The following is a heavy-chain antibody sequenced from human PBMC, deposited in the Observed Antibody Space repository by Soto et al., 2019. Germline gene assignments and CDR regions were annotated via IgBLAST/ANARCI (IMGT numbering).Heavy chain of an antibody. J-gene: IGHJ4*02. CDR3: ARSTPHSGSFMHICDY. CDR2: IIPFFDTA. D-gene: IGHD2-2*01. Sequence: GCAGKASCNARGGTIGGKAISWGRQAPGQGLEWMGGIIPFFDTANNEKKFQGRVTVSADNDTSTAYMELSSLTSEDTAGYYCARSTPHSGSFMHICDYRGQGTLVTVCS. CDR1: GGTIGGKA. V-gene: IGHV1-69*06.